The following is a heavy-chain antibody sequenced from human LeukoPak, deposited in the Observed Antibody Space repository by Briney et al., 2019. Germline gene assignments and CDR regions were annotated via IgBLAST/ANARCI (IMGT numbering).Heavy chain of an antibody. Sequence: GGCLRLSCAASGSTFSSDAMTWVRQAPGKRLESVSGIIGSGASTYHADSVKGRFTISRDNSKNTLYLQMNGLRPEDTAVYYCAKRGDVWGQGTTVTVSS. J-gene: IGHJ6*02. CDR2: IIGSGAST. V-gene: IGHV3-23*01. CDR1: GSTFSSDA. CDR3: AKRGDV.